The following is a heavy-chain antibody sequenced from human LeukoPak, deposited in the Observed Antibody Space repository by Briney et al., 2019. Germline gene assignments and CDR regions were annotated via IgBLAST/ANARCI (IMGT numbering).Heavy chain of an antibody. Sequence: GGSLRLSCAASGFTFTSYAMSWVRQAPGKGLEWVSAITDSGDNSVYADSVKGRFTMSRDNSKNTLYLQMNSLRPEDTAVYYCAKGRLRYCSGGTCYPFDYWGQGALVTVSS. V-gene: IGHV3-23*01. CDR1: GFTFTSYA. CDR3: AKGRLRYCSGGTCYPFDY. CDR2: ITDSGDNS. J-gene: IGHJ4*02. D-gene: IGHD2-15*01.